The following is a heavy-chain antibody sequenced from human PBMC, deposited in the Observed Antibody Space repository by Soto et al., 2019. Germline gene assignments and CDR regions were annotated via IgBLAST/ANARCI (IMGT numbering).Heavy chain of an antibody. Sequence: PSETLSLTCTVFGVSVTSQLGSWIRQTPGEGMDWIGSFSSSVATYSNPSVKGRAAPAVVNAEDQLSLSLNSVTAAATDGYFCARERRDGYKRYFEFWGQGNQVTVSS. V-gene: IGHV4-59*02. CDR3: ARERRDGYKRYFEF. CDR2: FSSSVAT. J-gene: IGHJ4*02. CDR1: GVSVTSQL. D-gene: IGHD5-12*01.